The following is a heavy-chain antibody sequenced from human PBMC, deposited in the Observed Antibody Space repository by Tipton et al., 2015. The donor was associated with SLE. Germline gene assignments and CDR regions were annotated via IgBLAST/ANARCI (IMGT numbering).Heavy chain of an antibody. CDR3: ARGVAIYWITYYDYYMDV. CDR1: GGSLNNYY. CDR2: VHSSGRT. V-gene: IGHV4-4*07. Sequence: TLSLTCTVSGGSLNNYYWSWIRQPAGKQLEWIGRVHSSGRTHYSPSLSSRATVSVDTSKNQFSLTVTSVIAADTGVYYCARGVAIYWITYYDYYMDVWGKGTTVTVSS. D-gene: IGHD2-2*03. J-gene: IGHJ6*03.